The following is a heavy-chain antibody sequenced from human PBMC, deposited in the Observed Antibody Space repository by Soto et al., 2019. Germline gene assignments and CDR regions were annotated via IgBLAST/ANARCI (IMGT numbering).Heavy chain of an antibody. CDR3: ATISRDGYPFDY. CDR2: INPNSGGT. D-gene: IGHD5-12*01. CDR1: GYTFTGYY. J-gene: IGHJ4*02. V-gene: IGHV1-2*02. Sequence: ASLKVSCKASGYTFTGYYMHWGRQDPGQGLEWMGWINPNSGGTNYAQKFQGRVTMTRDTSISTAYMELSRLRSDDTAVYYCATISRDGYPFDYWGQGTLVTVSS.